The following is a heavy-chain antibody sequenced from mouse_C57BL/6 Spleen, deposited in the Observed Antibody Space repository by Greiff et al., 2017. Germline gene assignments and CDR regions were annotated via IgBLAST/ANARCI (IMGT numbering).Heavy chain of an antibody. J-gene: IGHJ1*03. V-gene: IGHV1-81*01. CDR2: IYPRSGNT. Sequence: QVQLKESGAELARPGASVKLSCKASGYTFTSYGISWVKQRTGQGLEWIGEIYPRSGNTYYNEKFKGKATLTADKSSSTAYMELRSLTSEDSAVYFCARHYYGSSSYFDVWGTGTTVTVSS. CDR3: ARHYYGSSSYFDV. CDR1: GYTFTSYG. D-gene: IGHD1-1*01.